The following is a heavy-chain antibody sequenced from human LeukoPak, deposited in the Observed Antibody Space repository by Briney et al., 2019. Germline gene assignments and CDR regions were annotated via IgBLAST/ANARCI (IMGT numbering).Heavy chain of an antibody. V-gene: IGHV4-31*03. CDR3: ARDRDSSGYYDY. J-gene: IGHJ4*02. D-gene: IGHD3-22*01. CDR1: GGSISSGGYY. Sequence: SGTLSLTCTVSGGSISSGGYYWSWIRQHPGKGLEWIGYIYYSGSTYYNPSLKSRVTISVDTSKNQFSLKLSSVTAADTAVYYCARDRDSSGYYDYWGQGTLVTVSS. CDR2: IYYSGST.